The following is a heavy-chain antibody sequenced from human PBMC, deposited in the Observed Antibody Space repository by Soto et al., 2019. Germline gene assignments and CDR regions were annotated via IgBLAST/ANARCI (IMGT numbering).Heavy chain of an antibody. Sequence: EVQLVETGGSLIQPGGSLRLSCAASGFTVSTNYMSWFRQAPGQGLEWVSVIYIGGGTYYADSVKGRFTISRDNSKNTLYLQMSSLRVEDTAVYYCARGYNSAGDAFDIWGQGTMVTVSS. CDR3: ARGYNSAGDAFDI. D-gene: IGHD6-25*01. CDR2: IYIGGGT. CDR1: GFTVSTNY. V-gene: IGHV3-53*02. J-gene: IGHJ3*02.